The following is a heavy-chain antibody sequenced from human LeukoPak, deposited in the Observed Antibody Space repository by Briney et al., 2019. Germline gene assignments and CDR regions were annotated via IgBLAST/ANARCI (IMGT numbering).Heavy chain of an antibody. Sequence: GGSLRLSCAASGFTYSNYWMSWVRQAPGKGLEWVASIKQDGSNKYYADSVKGRFTISRDNSKNTLYLQMNSLRAEDTAVYHCAKDYDSSGYTDYWGQGTLVTVSS. CDR2: IKQDGSNK. V-gene: IGHV3-7*01. CDR3: AKDYDSSGYTDY. CDR1: GFTYSNYW. J-gene: IGHJ4*02. D-gene: IGHD3-22*01.